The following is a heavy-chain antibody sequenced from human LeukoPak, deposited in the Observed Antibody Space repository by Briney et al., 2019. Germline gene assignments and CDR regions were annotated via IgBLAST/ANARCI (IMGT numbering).Heavy chain of an antibody. J-gene: IGHJ3*02. CDR1: GFTFSSYA. CDR2: ISSSSSYK. D-gene: IGHD3-3*01. Sequence: GGSLRLSCAASGFTFSSYAMNWVRQAPGRGLEWVSSISSSSSYKYHADSVKGRCTISRDNAKNSLYLQMNTLRAEDTAVYYCARQRGPNYDFWSGPNAFDIWGQGTMVTVSS. CDR3: ARQRGPNYDFWSGPNAFDI. V-gene: IGHV3-21*01.